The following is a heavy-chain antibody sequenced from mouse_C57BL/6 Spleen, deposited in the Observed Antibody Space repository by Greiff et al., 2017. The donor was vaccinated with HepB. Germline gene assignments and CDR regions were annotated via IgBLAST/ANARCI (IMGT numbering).Heavy chain of an antibody. D-gene: IGHD3-2*02. J-gene: IGHJ4*01. CDR1: GYTFTSYW. V-gene: IGHV1-55*01. CDR2: IYPGSGST. Sequence: QVQLKQPGAELVKPGASVKMSCKASGYTFTSYWITWVKQRPGQGLEWIGDIYPGSGSTNYNEKFKSKATLTVDTSSSTAYMQLSSLTSEDSAVYYCARCGTAQVHYYAMDYWGQGTSVTVSS. CDR3: ARCGTAQVHYYAMDY.